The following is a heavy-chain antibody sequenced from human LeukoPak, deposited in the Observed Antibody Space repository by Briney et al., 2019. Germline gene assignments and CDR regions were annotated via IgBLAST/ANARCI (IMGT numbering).Heavy chain of an antibody. CDR2: MHSGGDT. Sequence: GGSLRLSCAASGFTVSDNYMSWVRQAPGKGQEWVSLMHSGGDTYYADSVKGRFTISRDISKNTLYLQMNSLRAEDTAVYYCARDPGYSYGIDYWGQGTLVTVSS. CDR3: ARDPGYSYGIDY. D-gene: IGHD5-18*01. CDR1: GFTVSDNY. V-gene: IGHV3-66*01. J-gene: IGHJ4*02.